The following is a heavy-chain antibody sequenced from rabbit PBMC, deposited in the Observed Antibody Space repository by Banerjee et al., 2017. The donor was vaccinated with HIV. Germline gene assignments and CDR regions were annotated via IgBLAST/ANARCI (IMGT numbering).Heavy chain of an antibody. D-gene: IGHD2-1*01. CDR1: GFSFSSSYY. CDR2: IYADNSGST. CDR3: ARGINNGGVYLNL. J-gene: IGHJ4*01. Sequence: QSLEESGGDLVKPGASLTLTCTASGFSFSSSYYMCWVRQAPGKGLEWIACIYADNSGSTWYASWATGRFTISKTSSTTVTLQMTSLTAADTATYFCARGINNGGVYLNLWGPGTLVTVS. V-gene: IGHV1S40*01.